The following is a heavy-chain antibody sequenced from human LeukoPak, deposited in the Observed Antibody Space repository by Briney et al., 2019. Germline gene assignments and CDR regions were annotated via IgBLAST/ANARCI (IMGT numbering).Heavy chain of an antibody. V-gene: IGHV4-39*01. CDR3: ARWRGKWDVNWFDP. CDR1: GDSVSSSNYY. J-gene: IGHJ5*02. CDR2: LYYDGRT. Sequence: SETLSLTCTVFGDSVSSSNYYWAWFRQPPGKGLDWIGSLYYDGRTYYSPSLESRVTVSVDTSKNQFALKLTSVTAADTAVYYCARWRGKWDVNWFDPWGPGTLVTVSS. D-gene: IGHD1-26*01.